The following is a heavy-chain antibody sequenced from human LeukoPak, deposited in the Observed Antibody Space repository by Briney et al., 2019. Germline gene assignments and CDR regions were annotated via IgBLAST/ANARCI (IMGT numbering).Heavy chain of an antibody. J-gene: IGHJ4*02. CDR1: GYSFTSYW. Sequence: GESLKISCKGSGYSFTSYWISWVRQMPGRGLEWMGRIDPSDSYTNYSPSFQGHVTISADKSISTAYLQWSTLKASDTAMYYCARQGHNFFDYWGQGTLVTVSS. V-gene: IGHV5-10-1*01. CDR3: ARQGHNFFDY. CDR2: IDPSDSYT.